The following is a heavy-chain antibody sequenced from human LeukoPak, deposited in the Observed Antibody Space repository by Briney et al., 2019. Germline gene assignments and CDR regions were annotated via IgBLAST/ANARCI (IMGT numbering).Heavy chain of an antibody. V-gene: IGHV3-33*08. J-gene: IGHJ4*02. CDR1: GFTLTNYW. D-gene: IGHD6-19*01. CDR3: ARDGMYSSGWYQLDY. Sequence: PGGSLRLSCAASGFTLTNYWMGWVRQAPGKGLEWVALIWYDGSNKYYADSVKGRFTISRDGSKNTLYLQMNSLRAEDTAVYFCARDGMYSSGWYQLDYWGQGTLVTVSS. CDR2: IWYDGSNK.